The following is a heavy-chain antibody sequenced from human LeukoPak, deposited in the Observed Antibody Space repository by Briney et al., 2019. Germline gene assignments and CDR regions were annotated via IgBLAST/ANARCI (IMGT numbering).Heavy chain of an antibody. CDR1: GGSMSSYY. CDR2: FHYSGCT. CDR3: ARGGGGSWYGTVDY. D-gene: IGHD6-13*01. V-gene: IGHV4-59*01. J-gene: IGHJ4*02. Sequence: SETLSLTCTVAGGSMSSYYWNWIRQPPGKGLEWIGYFHYSGCTNYNPSLKSRVTISVDTSKNQFSLKLSSVTAADTAMYYCARGGGGSWYGTVDYWGQGTLVTVSS.